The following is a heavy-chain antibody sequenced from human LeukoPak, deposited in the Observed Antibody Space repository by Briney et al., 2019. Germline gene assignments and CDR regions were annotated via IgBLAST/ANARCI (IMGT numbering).Heavy chain of an antibody. J-gene: IGHJ6*02. CDR1: GDSFSNYG. CDR3: ASGSYLWGGMDV. Sequence: ASVKVSCKASGDSFSNYGFAWVRQAPGQGLEWMGWISADSGDRYYAQNFQHRVTMTADTSTTTGYMELRSLRSDDTAVYYCASGSYLWGGMDVWGQGTTVTVSS. CDR2: ISADSGDR. V-gene: IGHV1-18*01. D-gene: IGHD1-26*01.